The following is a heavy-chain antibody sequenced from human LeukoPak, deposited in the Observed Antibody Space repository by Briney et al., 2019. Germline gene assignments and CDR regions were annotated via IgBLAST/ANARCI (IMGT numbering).Heavy chain of an antibody. CDR3: ASLTSPWAAIDI. Sequence: PGGSLRLSCADSGFTFSWYWMYWVRQAPGKGLVWVSRINTDGSRTNYADYVKGRFTISRDNAKNTLSLQMNSLRAEDTAVYYCASLTSPWAAIDIWGQGTMVTVSS. CDR1: GFTFSWYW. V-gene: IGHV3-74*01. CDR2: INTDGSRT. J-gene: IGHJ3*02. D-gene: IGHD6-6*01.